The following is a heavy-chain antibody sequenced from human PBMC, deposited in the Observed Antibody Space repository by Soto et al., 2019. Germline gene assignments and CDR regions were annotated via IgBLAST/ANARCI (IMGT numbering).Heavy chain of an antibody. D-gene: IGHD2-15*01. CDR2: IKSKTDGGTT. Sequence: PGGSLRLSCAASGFTFSNAWMSWVRQAPGKGLEWVGRIKSKTDGGTTDYAAPAKGRFTISRDDSKNTLYLQMNSLKTEDTAVYYCTTDETSQDIVVLRVVTTCFAYWGQGTLVTVSS. V-gene: IGHV3-15*01. CDR3: TTDETSQDIVVLRVVTTCFAY. J-gene: IGHJ4*02. CDR1: GFTFSNAW.